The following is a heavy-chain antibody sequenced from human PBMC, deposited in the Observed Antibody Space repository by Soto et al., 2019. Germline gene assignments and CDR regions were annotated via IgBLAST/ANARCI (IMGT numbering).Heavy chain of an antibody. CDR3: QRVPSLYGPTMDV. CDR2: ISYDGSNK. Sequence: QVQLVESGGGVVQPGRSLRLSCAASGFTFSSYAMHWVRQAPGKGLEWVAVISYDGSNKYYADSVKGRFTISRDNSKNTLYLQMNSLGAEDTAVYYCQRVPSLYGPTMDVWGQGTTVTVSS. D-gene: IGHD4-17*01. CDR1: GFTFSSYA. V-gene: IGHV3-30-3*01. J-gene: IGHJ6*02.